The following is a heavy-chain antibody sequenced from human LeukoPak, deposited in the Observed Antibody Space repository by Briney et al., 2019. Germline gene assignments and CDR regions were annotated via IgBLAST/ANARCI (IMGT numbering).Heavy chain of an antibody. CDR1: GFTFRNYW. J-gene: IGHJ4*02. Sequence: GGSLRLSCAASGFTFRNYWMRWVRQAPGKGLEWVANIKQDGSEKNYVDPVKGRFTISRDNAKNAQYLQMNSLRAEDTAIYYCAREGVPYAGDYWGQGTLVTVSS. CDR2: IKQDGSEK. D-gene: IGHD3-10*01. V-gene: IGHV3-7*01. CDR3: AREGVPYAGDY.